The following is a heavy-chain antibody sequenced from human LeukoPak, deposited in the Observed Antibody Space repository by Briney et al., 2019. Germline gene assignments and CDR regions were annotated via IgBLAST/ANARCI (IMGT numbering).Heavy chain of an antibody. D-gene: IGHD1-1*01. CDR2: IYYSGST. J-gene: IGHJ3*02. Sequence: SETLSLTCTVSGGSISSSSYYWGWVRQPPGRGREWIGSIYYSGSTYYNPSLKSRVTISVDTSKNQFSLKLSSVTAADTAVYYCARAGTPGKSGDFDIWGQGTIVTVSS. CDR3: ARAGTPGKSGDFDI. V-gene: IGHV4-39*07. CDR1: GGSISSSSYY.